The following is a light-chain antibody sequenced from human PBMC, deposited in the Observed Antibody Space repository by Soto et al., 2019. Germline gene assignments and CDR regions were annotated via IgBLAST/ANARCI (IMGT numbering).Light chain of an antibody. CDR1: QSVTAN. J-gene: IGKJ1*01. CDR3: QHYKSYAEA. Sequence: VVMPQSPAALYVSAGERVTLSCRASQSVTANFAWYQQKPGQAPSLLIYDTSTRATGVPSRFSGSGSGTELTRNISSLQPADFATHYCQHYKSYAEAFGQGPKVDIK. CDR2: DTS. V-gene: IGKV3-15*01.